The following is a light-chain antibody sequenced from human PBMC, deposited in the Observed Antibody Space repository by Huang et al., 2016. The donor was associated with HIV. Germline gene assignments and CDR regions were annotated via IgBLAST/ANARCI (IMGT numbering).Light chain of an antibody. J-gene: IGKJ4*01. Sequence: EIVLTQSPATLSLFPGERATLSCRASQSVRSYLAWYQQQPGQAPRRLIYDASNRATGIPARFIGSGAGTDVSLTISNLQSEEFAVYYCQQRSAWPLTFGGGTKVEI. V-gene: IGKV3-11*01. CDR3: QQRSAWPLT. CDR1: QSVRSY. CDR2: DAS.